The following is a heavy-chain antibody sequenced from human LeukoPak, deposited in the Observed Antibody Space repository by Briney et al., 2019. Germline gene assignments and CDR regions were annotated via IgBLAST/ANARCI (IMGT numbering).Heavy chain of an antibody. Sequence: ASVKVSCKASGYTFTGYYMHWVRQAPGQGLEWMGWISAYNGNTNYAQKLQGRVTMTTDTSTSTAYMELRSLRSDDTAVYYCARAAAGNLQQLVLEAWGQGTLVTVSS. CDR2: ISAYNGNT. J-gene: IGHJ4*02. D-gene: IGHD6-13*01. CDR3: ARAAAGNLQQLVLEA. V-gene: IGHV1-18*04. CDR1: GYTFTGYY.